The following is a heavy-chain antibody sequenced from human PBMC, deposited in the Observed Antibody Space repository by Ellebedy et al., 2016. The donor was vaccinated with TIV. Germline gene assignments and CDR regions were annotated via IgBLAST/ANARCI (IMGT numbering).Heavy chain of an antibody. CDR2: IIPIFGTA. D-gene: IGHD1-26*01. J-gene: IGHJ4*02. CDR1: GGTFSSYA. V-gene: IGHV1-69*06. Sequence: ASVKVSCKASGGTFSSYAISWVRQAPGQGLEWMGGIIPIFGTANYAQKFQGRVTITADKSTSTVYMELSSLRSDDTAVYYCARDSLKGGSYYAHYWGQGTLVTVSS. CDR3: ARDSLKGGSYYAHY.